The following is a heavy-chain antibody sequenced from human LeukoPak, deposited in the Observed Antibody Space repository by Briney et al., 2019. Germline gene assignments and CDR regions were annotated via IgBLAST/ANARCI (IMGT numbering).Heavy chain of an antibody. V-gene: IGHV5-51*01. J-gene: IGHJ3*02. CDR2: IYPGDSDT. D-gene: IGHD3-22*01. CDR3: ARHIPSYDSSQDAFDI. CDR1: GYSFTSYW. Sequence: GESLKISCKGSGYSFTSYWIGWVRQMPGKGLEWMGIIYPGDSDTRYSPSFQGQVTISADKSISTAYLQWSSLKASDTAMYYCARHIPSYDSSQDAFDIWGQGTMVTVSS.